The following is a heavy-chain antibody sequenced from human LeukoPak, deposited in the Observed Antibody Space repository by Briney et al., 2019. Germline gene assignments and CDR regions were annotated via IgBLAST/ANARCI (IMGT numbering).Heavy chain of an antibody. CDR3: ARDGFDSNYESWFDP. D-gene: IGHD4-11*01. CDR2: IYTSGST. J-gene: IGHJ5*02. V-gene: IGHV4-61*02. Sequence: PSETLSLTCTVSGGSISSGSYYWSWIRQPAGKGLEWIGRIYTSGSTNYNPSLKSRVTISVDTSKNQCSLKLSSVTAADTAVYYCARDGFDSNYESWFDPWGQGTLVTVS. CDR1: GGSISSGSYY.